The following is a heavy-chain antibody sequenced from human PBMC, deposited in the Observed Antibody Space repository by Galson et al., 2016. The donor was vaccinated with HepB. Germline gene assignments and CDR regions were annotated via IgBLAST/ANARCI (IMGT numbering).Heavy chain of an antibody. CDR1: GFSFSNHG. V-gene: IGHV3-30*18. Sequence: SLRLSCAASGFSFSNHGMHWVRQAPGKGLEWVAFISYDGNNKYYADSVKGRFTISRGNSKNTLFLQMNSLRAEDTAVYYCAKDLRGYYDFLFGMDVWGQGTTVTFSS. CDR3: AKDLRGYYDFLFGMDV. J-gene: IGHJ6*02. CDR2: ISYDGNNK. D-gene: IGHD3-3*01.